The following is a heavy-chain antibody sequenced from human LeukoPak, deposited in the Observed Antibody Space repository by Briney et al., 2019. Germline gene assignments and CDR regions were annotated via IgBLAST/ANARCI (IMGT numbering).Heavy chain of an antibody. CDR2: ISGSGGST. J-gene: IGHJ4*02. D-gene: IGHD3-3*01. CDR3: ARVTIFGVVETDY. Sequence: GGYLRLSCAASGFTFSSYAMSWVRQAPGKGLEWVSAISGSGGSTYYADSVKGRLTISRDNSKNTLYLQMNSLRAEDTAVYYCARVTIFGVVETDYWGQGTLVTVSS. V-gene: IGHV3-23*01. CDR1: GFTFSSYA.